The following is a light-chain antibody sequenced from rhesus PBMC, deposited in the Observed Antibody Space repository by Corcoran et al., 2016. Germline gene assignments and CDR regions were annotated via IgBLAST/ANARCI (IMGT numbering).Light chain of an antibody. V-gene: IGLV2-11*01. Sequence: QSAPIQSPSVSGSLGQSVTISCTGTSSDIGRYNYVSWYRQQPGTTTKLMMYKVNNRPSGVSDRCSGSKSGNAASLTIAGLQAEDEADYYWSSYDASDTFIFGAGTRLTVL. J-gene: IGLJ1*01. CDR1: SSDIGRYNY. CDR3: SSYDASDTFI. CDR2: KVN.